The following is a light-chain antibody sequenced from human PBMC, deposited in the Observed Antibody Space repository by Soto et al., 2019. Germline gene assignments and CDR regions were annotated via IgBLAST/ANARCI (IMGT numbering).Light chain of an antibody. CDR3: QQDGSSPRT. CDR2: GAS. J-gene: IGKJ1*01. V-gene: IGKV3-20*01. Sequence: EIGRTQSPATLSVSPGERAPLSCRASQSVSSNLVWYQQKPGQAPRLLIYGASSRATGIPDRFSGSGSGTDFTLTISRLEPEDFAVYYCQQDGSSPRTVGQGTKVDIK. CDR1: QSVSSN.